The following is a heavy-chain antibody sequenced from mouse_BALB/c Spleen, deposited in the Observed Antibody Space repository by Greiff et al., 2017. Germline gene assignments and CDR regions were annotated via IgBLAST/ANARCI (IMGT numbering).Heavy chain of an antibody. Sequence: VMLVESGAELVRPGTSVKISCKASGYAFTNYWLGWVKQRPGHGLEWIGDIYPGSGNTYYNEKFKGKATLTADKSSSTAYMQLSSLTSEDSAVYFCAREDGYPWYFDYWGQGTTLTVSS. J-gene: IGHJ2*01. CDR2: IYPGSGNT. D-gene: IGHD2-3*01. CDR1: GYAFTNYW. V-gene: IGHV1-63*01. CDR3: AREDGYPWYFDY.